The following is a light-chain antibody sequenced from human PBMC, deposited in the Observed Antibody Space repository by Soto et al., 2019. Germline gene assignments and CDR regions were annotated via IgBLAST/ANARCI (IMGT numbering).Light chain of an antibody. CDR1: NIGSKI. J-gene: IGLJ2*01. Sequence: SHELTQPPSVSVAPGQSARLTCGGDNIGSKIVHWYQQRPGQAPVLVVYDDDDRPSGIPERFSGSNSGSTATLTISRVEAGDEADYYCQVWAGSSARVFGGGTKLTVL. V-gene: IGLV3-21*02. CDR2: DDD. CDR3: QVWAGSSARV.